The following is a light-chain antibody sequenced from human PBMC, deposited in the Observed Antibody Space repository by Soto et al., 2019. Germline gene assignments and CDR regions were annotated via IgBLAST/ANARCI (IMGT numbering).Light chain of an antibody. J-gene: IGLJ2*01. CDR2: DVN. CDR1: SSDVGGYNS. CDR3: ASYTSRSTLA. V-gene: IGLV2-14*03. Sequence: QSALTQPASVSGSPGESITISCTGTSSDVGGYNSVSWHQQHPGKAPKLLVYDVNNRPSGVSNRFSGSKSGNTASLTISGLQAEDEADYYCASYTSRSTLAFGGGTKVTVI.